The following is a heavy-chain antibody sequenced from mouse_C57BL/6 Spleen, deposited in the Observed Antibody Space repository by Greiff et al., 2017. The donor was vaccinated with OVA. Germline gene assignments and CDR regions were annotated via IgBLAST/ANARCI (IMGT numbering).Heavy chain of an antibody. V-gene: IGHV1-80*01. J-gene: IGHJ2*01. D-gene: IGHD1-1*02. CDR1: GYAFSSYW. CDR3: AREWWGYYVDY. Sequence: QVQLQQSGAELVKPGASVKISCKASGYAFSSYWMNWVKQRPGKGLEWIGQIYPGDGDTNYNGKFKGKATLTADKSSSTAYMQVSSLTSEDSAVYFCAREWWGYYVDYWGQGTTLTVSS. CDR2: IYPGDGDT.